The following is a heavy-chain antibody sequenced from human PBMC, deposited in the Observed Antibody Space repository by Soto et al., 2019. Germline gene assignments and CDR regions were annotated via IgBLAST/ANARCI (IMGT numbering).Heavy chain of an antibody. CDR1: GFTFSSYA. J-gene: IGHJ4*02. D-gene: IGHD4-17*01. CDR3: AKDQSYGDLDY. CDR2: ISCSGGST. Sequence: GGSLRLSCAASGFTFSSYAMSWVRQAPGKGLEWVSAISCSGGSTYYADSVKGRFTISRDNSKNTLDLQMNSLRAEDTAVYYCAKDQSYGDLDYWGQGTLVTVSS. V-gene: IGHV3-23*01.